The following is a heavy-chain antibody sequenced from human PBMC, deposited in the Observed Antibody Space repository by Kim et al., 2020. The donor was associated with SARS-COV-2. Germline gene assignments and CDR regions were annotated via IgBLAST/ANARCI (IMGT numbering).Heavy chain of an antibody. J-gene: IGHJ4*02. V-gene: IGHV3-48*02. CDR3: ARGPGPTTRYNDF. Sequence: YTDSVKGRFTITRDNAKNSLYLQMNSLRDEDTAVYYCARGPGPTTRYNDFWGQGTLVTVSS. D-gene: IGHD1-1*01.